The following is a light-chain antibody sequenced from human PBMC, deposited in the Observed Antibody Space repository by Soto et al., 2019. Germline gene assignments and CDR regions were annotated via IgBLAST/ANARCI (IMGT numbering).Light chain of an antibody. CDR1: QSVSSSY. V-gene: IGKV3-20*01. CDR3: QQYGSSPTWT. J-gene: IGKJ1*01. CDR2: GAS. Sequence: EIVLTQSPGTLSLSTGERATLSCRARQSVSSSYLAWYQQKPGQAPRLLIYGASSRATGIPDRFSGSGSGTNFTLTFSRLEPEDFAVYYCQQYGSSPTWTFGQGTKVEIK.